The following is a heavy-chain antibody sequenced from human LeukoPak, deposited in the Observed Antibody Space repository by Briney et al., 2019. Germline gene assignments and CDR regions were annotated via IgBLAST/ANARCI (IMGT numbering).Heavy chain of an antibody. CDR1: GGSFSGYY. CDR2: INHSGST. Sequence: SETLSLTCAVYGGSFSGYYWSWIRQPPGKGLEWIGEINHSGSTNYNPSLKSRVTISVDTSKNQFSLKLTSVTAADTAVYYCAGGLSLWYFDLWGRGTLVTVSS. J-gene: IGHJ2*01. V-gene: IGHV4-34*01. CDR3: AGGLSLWYFDL.